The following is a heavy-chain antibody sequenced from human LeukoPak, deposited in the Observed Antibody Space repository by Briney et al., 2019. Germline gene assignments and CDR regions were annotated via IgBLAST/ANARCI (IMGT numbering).Heavy chain of an antibody. CDR2: ISSSGSTI. J-gene: IGHJ4*02. CDR3: ASGDIVVVPAASFDY. Sequence: GGSLRLSCAASGFTFSSYEMNWVRQAPGKGLEWVSYISSSGSTIYYADSVKGRFTISRDNAKNSLYLQMNSPRAEDTAVYYCASGDIVVVPAASFDYWGQGTLVTVSS. V-gene: IGHV3-48*03. D-gene: IGHD2-2*01. CDR1: GFTFSSYE.